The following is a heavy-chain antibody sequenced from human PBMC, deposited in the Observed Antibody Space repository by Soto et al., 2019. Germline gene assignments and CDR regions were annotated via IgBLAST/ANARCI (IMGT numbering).Heavy chain of an antibody. CDR1: GYTLTELY. CDR3: ATDRVGAAGYYYYCMDV. CDR2: FDPEDGET. J-gene: IGHJ6*02. D-gene: IGHD1-26*01. V-gene: IGHV1-24*01. Sequence: ASEKVSCKVSGYTLTELYMHWVRQAPGKGLDVMGGFDPEDGETIYAQNFQGRVTMTEDKSTYTAYMELSSLRSEDTAVYYCATDRVGAAGYYYYCMDVCGQGTTVTVSS.